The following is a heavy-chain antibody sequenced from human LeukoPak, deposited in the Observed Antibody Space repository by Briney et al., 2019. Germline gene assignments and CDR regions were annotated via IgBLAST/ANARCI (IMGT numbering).Heavy chain of an antibody. V-gene: IGHV1-8*01. J-gene: IGHJ5*02. Sequence: ASVKVSCKASGYTFTSYDINWVRQATGQGLEWMGWMNPNSGNTGYAQKFQGRVIMTRRTSISTAYVELSSLRSEDTAVYYCARGVDYYNWCDPWGQGTLVSVSS. CDR1: GYTFTSYD. D-gene: IGHD5-12*01. CDR3: ARGVDYYNWCDP. CDR2: MNPNSGNT.